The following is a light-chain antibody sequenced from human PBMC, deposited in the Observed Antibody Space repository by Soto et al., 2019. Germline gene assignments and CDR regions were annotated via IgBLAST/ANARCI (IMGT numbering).Light chain of an antibody. J-gene: IGLJ1*01. CDR3: GTWDSSLSAYV. Sequence: ESPSGADPAGQRITISCSGSSSNIGNNYVSWYQQLPGTAPKLLIYENNKRPSGIPDRFSGSKSGTSATLGITGLQTGDEADYYCGTWDSSLSAYVFGTGTKVTVL. CDR2: ENN. V-gene: IGLV1-51*02. CDR1: SSNIGNNY.